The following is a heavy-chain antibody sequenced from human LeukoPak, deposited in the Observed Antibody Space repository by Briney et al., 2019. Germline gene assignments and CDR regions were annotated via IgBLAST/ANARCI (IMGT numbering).Heavy chain of an antibody. CDR3: ARDLSGGNSVN. V-gene: IGHV3-20*04. CDR1: GFTFDDYG. D-gene: IGHD4-23*01. CDR2: INWNGGST. J-gene: IGHJ4*02. Sequence: GGSLSLSCAASGFTFDDYGMSWARQAPGKGLEWASGINWNGGSTGYADSVKGRFTISRDNAKNSLYLQMNSLRAEDTALYYCARDLSGGNSVNWGQGTLVTVSS.